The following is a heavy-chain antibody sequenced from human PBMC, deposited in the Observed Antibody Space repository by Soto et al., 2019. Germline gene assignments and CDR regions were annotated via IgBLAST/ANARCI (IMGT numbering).Heavy chain of an antibody. J-gene: IGHJ6*02. CDR2: IYYSGST. Sequence: TLSLTCTVSGGSISSGGYYWSWIRQHPGKGLEWIGYIYYSGSTYYNPSLKSRVTISVDTSKNQFSLKLSSVTAADTAVYYCARDGANMVRGGNGMDVWGQGTTVPVSS. V-gene: IGHV4-31*03. CDR3: ARDGANMVRGGNGMDV. CDR1: GGSISSGGYY. D-gene: IGHD3-10*01.